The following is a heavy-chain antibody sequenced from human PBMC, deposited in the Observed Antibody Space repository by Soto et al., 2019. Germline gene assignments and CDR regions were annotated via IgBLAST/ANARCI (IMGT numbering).Heavy chain of an antibody. D-gene: IGHD2-21*02. V-gene: IGHV3-23*01. Sequence: GGALILSCAASGLTFIGYAMSWVRESPGKGLEGVSAISGSCGITYYADSVKGRFTISRDNSKTTLYLQMNGLTAEDTAVYYCARESGDWPLNWFDPWGLGTLVTVSS. CDR1: GLTFIGYA. J-gene: IGHJ5*02. CDR2: ISGSCGIT. CDR3: ARESGDWPLNWFDP.